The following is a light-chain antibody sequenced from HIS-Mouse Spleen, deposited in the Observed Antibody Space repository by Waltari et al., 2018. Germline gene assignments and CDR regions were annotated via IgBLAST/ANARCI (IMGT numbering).Light chain of an antibody. V-gene: IGLV3-21*02. CDR3: QVWDSSSDRV. J-gene: IGLJ1*01. CDR1: NIGSKS. Sequence: SYVLTQPPSVSVVPGQTARLTCGGNNIGSKSVHWYQQNPGQAPVLVVYDDSDRPSGIPERFSGSNSGNTASLTISRVEAGDEADYYCQVWDSSSDRVFGTGTKVTVL. CDR2: DDS.